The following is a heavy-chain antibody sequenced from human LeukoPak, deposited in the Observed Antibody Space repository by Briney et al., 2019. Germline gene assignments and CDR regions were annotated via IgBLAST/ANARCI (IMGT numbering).Heavy chain of an antibody. CDR1: GGSVSSYY. CDR3: ARDLDYFDS. J-gene: IGHJ4*02. V-gene: IGHV4-59*02. CDR2: IYYSRIT. Sequence: PSETLSLTCTVSGGSVSSYYWSWIRQPPGKGLEWIGYIYYSRITNYNPSLKSRVTISIDTSKNQFSLKLSSVTAADTAVYYCARDLDYFDSWGQGTLVTVSS. D-gene: IGHD3-16*01.